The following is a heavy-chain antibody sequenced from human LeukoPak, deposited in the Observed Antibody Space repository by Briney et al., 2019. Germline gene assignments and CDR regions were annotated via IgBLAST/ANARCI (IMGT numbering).Heavy chain of an antibody. CDR3: AKGSSGNYYH. D-gene: IGHD3-10*01. CDR2: FSDRGATT. J-gene: IGHJ1*01. CDR1: GFTFSSDT. Sequence: GGSLGLSCVASGFTFSSDTMTWARQAPGKALGWVSSFSDRGATTYYADSVKGRFTVSRENSKDTLYLQMNSLRAEDTATYYCAKGSSGNYYHWGQGTLVTVSS. V-gene: IGHV3-23*01.